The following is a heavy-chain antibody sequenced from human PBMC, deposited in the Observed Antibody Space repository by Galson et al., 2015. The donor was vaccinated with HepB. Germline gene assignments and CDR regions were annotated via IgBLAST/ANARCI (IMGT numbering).Heavy chain of an antibody. Sequence: SVKVSCKASGGTFSSYAISWVRQAPGQGLEWMGGIIPIFGTANYAQKFQGRVTITADKSTSTAYMELSSLRSEDTAVYYCAMTGYSSGWYRFDPWGQGTLVTVSS. CDR1: GGTFSSYA. CDR3: AMTGYSSGWYRFDP. D-gene: IGHD6-19*01. J-gene: IGHJ5*02. CDR2: IIPIFGTA. V-gene: IGHV1-69*06.